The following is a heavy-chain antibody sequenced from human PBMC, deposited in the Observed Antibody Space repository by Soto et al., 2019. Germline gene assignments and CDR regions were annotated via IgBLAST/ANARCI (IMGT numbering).Heavy chain of an antibody. J-gene: IGHJ4*02. D-gene: IGHD6-19*01. V-gene: IGHV4-30-2*01. CDR1: GDSISSGGYS. Sequence: PSETLSLTCAVSGDSISSGGYSWNWIRQPPGKGLEWIGNIYDSGKAYYNPSLKSRVIISVDTSKNQFSLKLSSVTAADTAVFYCAKLSRRASVPGDYWGQGTLVTVSS. CDR2: IYDSGKA. CDR3: AKLSRRASVPGDY.